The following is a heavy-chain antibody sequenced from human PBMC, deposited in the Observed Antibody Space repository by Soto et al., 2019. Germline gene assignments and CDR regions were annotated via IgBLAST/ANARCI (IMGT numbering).Heavy chain of an antibody. CDR2: IIPIFGTA. CDR3: ARGGYGYYYDSSGPYDAFDI. Sequence: SVKVSCKASGGTFSSYAISWVRQAPGQGLEWMGGIIPIFGTANYAQKFQGRVTITADESTSTAYMELSSLRSEDTAVYYCARGGYGYYYDSSGPYDAFDIWGQGTMVTVSS. J-gene: IGHJ3*02. CDR1: GGTFSSYA. D-gene: IGHD3-22*01. V-gene: IGHV1-69*13.